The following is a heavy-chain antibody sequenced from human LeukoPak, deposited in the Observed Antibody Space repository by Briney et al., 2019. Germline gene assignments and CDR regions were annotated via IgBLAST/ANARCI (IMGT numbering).Heavy chain of an antibody. CDR1: GGSFSGYY. D-gene: IGHD3-10*01. V-gene: IGHV4-34*01. CDR3: ARGPPPRGGTGSYYPFDY. J-gene: IGHJ4*02. Sequence: SETLSLTCAVYGGSFSGYYWSWIRQPPGKGLEWIGEINHSGSTNYNPSLKSRVTISVDTSKNQFSLKLSSVTAADTAVYYCARGPPPRGGTGSYYPFDYWGQGTLVTVSS. CDR2: INHSGST.